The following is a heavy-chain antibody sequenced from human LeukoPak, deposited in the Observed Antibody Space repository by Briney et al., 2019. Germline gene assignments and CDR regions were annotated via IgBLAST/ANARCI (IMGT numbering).Heavy chain of an antibody. CDR3: ARDDGSGWYYFDY. Sequence: PGESLRLSCAASGFTFSSYWMSWVRQAPGKGLEWVANIKQDGSEKYYVDSVKGRFTISRDNAKNSLYLQMNSLRAEDTAVYYCARDDGSGWYYFDYWGQGTLVTVSS. J-gene: IGHJ4*02. CDR2: IKQDGSEK. V-gene: IGHV3-7*01. D-gene: IGHD6-19*01. CDR1: GFTFSSYW.